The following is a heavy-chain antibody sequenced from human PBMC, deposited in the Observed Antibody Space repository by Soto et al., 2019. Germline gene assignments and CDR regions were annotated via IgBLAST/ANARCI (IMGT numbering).Heavy chain of an antibody. CDR1: GFTFSSYS. J-gene: IGHJ4*02. V-gene: IGHV3-48*01. CDR3: ARDSYGDYLFDY. D-gene: IGHD4-17*01. Sequence: EVQLVESGGGLVQPGGSLRLSCAASGFTFSSYSMNWVRQAPGKGLEWVSYISSSSRSIYYADSVEGRFTISRDNAKNSLYLQMNSLRAEDTAVYYCARDSYGDYLFDYWGQGTLVTVSS. CDR2: ISSSSRSI.